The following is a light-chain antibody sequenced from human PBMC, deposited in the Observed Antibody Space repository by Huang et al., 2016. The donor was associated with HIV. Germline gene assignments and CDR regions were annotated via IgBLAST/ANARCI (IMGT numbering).Light chain of an antibody. CDR3: QQSHATPWT. J-gene: IGKJ1*01. Sequence: DIQMTQSPSSLSASVGDRVTITCRASQSIRAYLNWYQEKPGKAPQLLIFTASSLQRGVPSRFSGNGSGTDFTLTISSLQPEDFATYYCQQSHATPWTFSQGTKVEIK. CDR2: TAS. CDR1: QSIRAY. V-gene: IGKV1-39*01.